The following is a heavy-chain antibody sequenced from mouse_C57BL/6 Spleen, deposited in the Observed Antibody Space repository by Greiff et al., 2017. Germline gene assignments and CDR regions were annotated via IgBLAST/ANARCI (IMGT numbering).Heavy chain of an antibody. D-gene: IGHD4-1*01. Sequence: VQLQQPGAELVKPGASVKLSCKASGYTFTSYWLHWVKQRPGRGLEWIGRIDPNSGGTKYNEKFKSKATLTVDQPSSTAYMQLSILTSEASAVYYCARPFWEWGYFCDWGQGTTLTVST. CDR2: IDPNSGGT. V-gene: IGHV1-72*01. CDR3: ARPFWEWGYFCD. CDR1: GYTFTSYW. J-gene: IGHJ2*01.